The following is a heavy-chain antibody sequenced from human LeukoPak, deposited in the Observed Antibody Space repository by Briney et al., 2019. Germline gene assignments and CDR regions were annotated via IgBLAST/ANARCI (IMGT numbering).Heavy chain of an antibody. V-gene: IGHV3-30*04. CDR2: ISYDGSNK. Sequence: GRSLRLSCAASGFTFSSYAMHWVRQAPGKGLEWVAVISYDGSNKYYADSVKGRFTISRDNPKNTLYLQMNSLRAEDTAVYYCARSDSSGWYLRGCSDYWGQGTLVTVSS. J-gene: IGHJ4*02. CDR3: ARSDSSGWYLRGCSDY. CDR1: GFTFSSYA. D-gene: IGHD6-19*01.